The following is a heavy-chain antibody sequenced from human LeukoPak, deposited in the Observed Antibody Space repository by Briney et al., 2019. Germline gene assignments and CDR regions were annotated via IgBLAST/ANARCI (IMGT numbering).Heavy chain of an antibody. V-gene: IGHV1-18*01. J-gene: IGHJ6*02. Sequence: ASVKVSCKTSDYTFTSYGVSWVRQAPGQGLEWMGWISTYNDNTNYAQKVQGRVSMTTDTSTSTAYMELSRLRSDDTAVYYCARDTIFGVVIENYYYYGMDVWGQGTTVTVSS. CDR1: DYTFTSYG. CDR3: ARDTIFGVVIENYYYYGMDV. D-gene: IGHD3-3*01. CDR2: ISTYNDNT.